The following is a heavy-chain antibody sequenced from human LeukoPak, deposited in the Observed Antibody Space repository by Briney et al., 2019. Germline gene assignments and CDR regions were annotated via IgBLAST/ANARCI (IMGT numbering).Heavy chain of an antibody. V-gene: IGHV1-2*02. CDR1: GYTFTGYY. CDR3: ASLFRYCSGGSCYDYADY. CDR2: INPNSGGT. Sequence: GASVKVSCKASGYTFTGYYMHWVRQAPGQGLEWMGWINPNSGGTNYAQKLQGRVTMTRDTSISTAYMELSRLRSDDTAVYYCASLFRYCSGGSCYDYADYWGQGTLVTVSS. D-gene: IGHD2-15*01. J-gene: IGHJ4*02.